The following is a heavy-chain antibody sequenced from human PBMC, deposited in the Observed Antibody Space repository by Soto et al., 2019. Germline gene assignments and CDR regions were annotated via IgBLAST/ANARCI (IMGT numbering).Heavy chain of an antibody. Sequence: PGGSLRLSCAASGFTFISYWMSWVLQAPWKGLEWVANIKQDGSEKYYVDSVKGRFTISRDNAKNSLYLQMNSLRAEDTAVYYCAAARYCTNGVCPLFSWGQGTLVTVSS. CDR3: AAARYCTNGVCPLFS. CDR2: IKQDGSEK. D-gene: IGHD2-8*01. CDR1: GFTFISYW. J-gene: IGHJ5*02. V-gene: IGHV3-7*01.